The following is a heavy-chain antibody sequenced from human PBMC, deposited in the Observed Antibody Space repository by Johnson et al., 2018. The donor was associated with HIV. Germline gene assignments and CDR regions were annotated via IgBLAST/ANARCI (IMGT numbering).Heavy chain of an antibody. V-gene: IGHV3-43D*03. CDR1: RFTFDDYA. Sequence: VQLVESGGVVVQPGGSLRLSCETSRFTFDDYAMHWVRQAPGKGMEWVSLINWDGDSTYYADSVKGRFTISRDNSKNSLYLQMNSLRAEDTALYYCAQKAVAGTFTDAFDIWGQGTMVTVSS. D-gene: IGHD6-19*01. CDR2: INWDGDST. J-gene: IGHJ3*02. CDR3: AQKAVAGTFTDAFDI.